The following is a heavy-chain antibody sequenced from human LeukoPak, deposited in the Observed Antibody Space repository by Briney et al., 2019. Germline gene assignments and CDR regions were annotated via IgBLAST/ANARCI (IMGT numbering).Heavy chain of an antibody. CDR2: IYYSGST. V-gene: IGHV4-59*01. J-gene: IGHJ4*02. CDR3: ARDYGSGPPGL. CDR1: GGSISSYY. D-gene: IGHD3-10*01. Sequence: SETLSLTCTVSGGSISSYYWSWIRQPPGKGLEWIGYIYYSGSTNYNPSLKSRVTISVDTSKNQFSLKLSSVTAADTAVYYCARDYGSGPPGLWGQGTLVTVSS.